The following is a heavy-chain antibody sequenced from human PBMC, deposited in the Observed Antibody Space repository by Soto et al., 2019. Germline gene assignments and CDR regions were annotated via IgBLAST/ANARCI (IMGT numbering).Heavy chain of an antibody. CDR2: MNPNSGNT. J-gene: IGHJ6*02. CDR1: GYTFTSYD. V-gene: IGHV1-8*01. Sequence: ASVKVSCKASGYTFTSYDINWVRQATGQGLEWMGWMNPNSGNTGYAQKFQGRVTMTRNTSISTAYMELSSLRSEDTAVYYCARGVVEAADGTYYYYGMDVWGQGTKVTVSS. CDR3: ARGVVEAADGTYYYYGMDV. D-gene: IGHD6-13*01.